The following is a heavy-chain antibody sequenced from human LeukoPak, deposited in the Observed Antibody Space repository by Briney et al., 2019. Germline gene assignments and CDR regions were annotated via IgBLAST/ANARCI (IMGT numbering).Heavy chain of an antibody. CDR1: GFPFAPFW. Sequence: GGSLRLSCAASGFPFAPFWMTWVRQAPGKGLEWVSSISSNGDSIYYADSVKGRFTISRDNAKNSLYLQMNSLRAEDTAVYYCARNRVMVTSWFDPWGQGTPVTVSS. CDR3: ARNRVMVTSWFDP. CDR2: ISSNGDSI. J-gene: IGHJ5*02. D-gene: IGHD5-18*01. V-gene: IGHV3-21*01.